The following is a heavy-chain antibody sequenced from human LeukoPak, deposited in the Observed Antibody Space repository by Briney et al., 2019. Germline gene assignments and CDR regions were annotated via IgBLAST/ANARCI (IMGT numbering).Heavy chain of an antibody. CDR3: ARHVVAVGFDY. D-gene: IGHD3-22*01. Sequence: GGSLRLSCAASGFTFSDYWMHWVRQAPGKGLVWVSRINSDGSTTNYADSVKGRFTISRDNSKNTVYLQMNSLRAEDTAVYYCARHVVAVGFDYWGQGTLVTVSS. J-gene: IGHJ4*02. CDR1: GFTFSDYW. CDR2: INSDGSTT. V-gene: IGHV3-74*01.